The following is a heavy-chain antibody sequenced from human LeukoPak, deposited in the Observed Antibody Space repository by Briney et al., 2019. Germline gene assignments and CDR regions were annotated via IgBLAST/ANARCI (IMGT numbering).Heavy chain of an antibody. V-gene: IGHV3-23*01. J-gene: IGHJ4*02. CDR1: GFTFSSYD. Sequence: GGSLRLSCAASGFTFSSYDMSWVRQAPGKGLEWVSTISGSGGTTNFADSVKGRFTISRENSKNTLYLQMNSLRAADTAKYYCAKASRRHCGTTICYTLDYWGQGTLVTVSS. D-gene: IGHD2-2*02. CDR2: ISGSGGTT. CDR3: AKASRRHCGTTICYTLDY.